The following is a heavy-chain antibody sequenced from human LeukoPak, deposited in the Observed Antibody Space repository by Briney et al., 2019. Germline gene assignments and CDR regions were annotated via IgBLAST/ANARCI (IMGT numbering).Heavy chain of an antibody. CDR2: IKQDGSEK. D-gene: IGHD6-13*01. J-gene: IGHJ4*02. Sequence: PGGSLRLSCAASGFTFSSYWMSWVRQAPGKGLEWVANIKQDGSEKYYVDSLKGRFTISRDNAKNSLYLQMDSLRAEDTAVYYCAKAGSSWYEYWGQGTLVTVSS. V-gene: IGHV3-7*01. CDR1: GFTFSSYW. CDR3: AKAGSSWYEY.